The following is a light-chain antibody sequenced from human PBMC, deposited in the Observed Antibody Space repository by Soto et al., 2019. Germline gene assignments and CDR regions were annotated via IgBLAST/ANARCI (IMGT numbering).Light chain of an antibody. Sequence: EIVLMQSPGILSLSPGERVTLSCRASQTLRRTYIASYQQYLGQAPRVVIYGASNRATGIPDRFSGSGSGTDFSLTISRLEPEDFAVYYCHQYDIAPQTFGRGTKVDI. CDR2: GAS. CDR3: HQYDIAPQT. CDR1: QTLRRTY. J-gene: IGKJ2*01. V-gene: IGKV3-20*01.